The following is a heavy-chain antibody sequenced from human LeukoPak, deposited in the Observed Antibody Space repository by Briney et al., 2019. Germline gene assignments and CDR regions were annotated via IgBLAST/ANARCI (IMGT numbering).Heavy chain of an antibody. J-gene: IGHJ4*02. V-gene: IGHV1-2*02. D-gene: IGHD6-25*01. CDR1: GYTFTDYY. CDR3: ARAGSGWQGGFDY. Sequence: ASVKVSCKASGYTFTDYYMHWVRQAPRQGLEWMGWMNPNSGGTKNAQQFQGRVTMTRDTSISTAYMELSRLRSDDTAVYYCARAGSGWQGGFDYWGQGTLVTVSS. CDR2: MNPNSGGT.